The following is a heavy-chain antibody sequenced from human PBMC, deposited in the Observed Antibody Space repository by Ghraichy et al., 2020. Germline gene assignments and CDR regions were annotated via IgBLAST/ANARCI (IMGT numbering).Heavy chain of an antibody. D-gene: IGHD3-16*01. CDR3: ARKAPLGQNNWFDP. CDR2: IYYSGST. V-gene: IGHV4-61*01. Sequence: SQTLSLTCTVSGGSVSSGSYYWSWIRQPPGKGLEWIGYIYYSGSTNYNPSLKSRVTISVDTSKNQFSLKLSSVTAADTAVYYCARKAPLGQNNWFDPWGQGTLVTVSS. CDR1: GGSVSSGSYY. J-gene: IGHJ5*02.